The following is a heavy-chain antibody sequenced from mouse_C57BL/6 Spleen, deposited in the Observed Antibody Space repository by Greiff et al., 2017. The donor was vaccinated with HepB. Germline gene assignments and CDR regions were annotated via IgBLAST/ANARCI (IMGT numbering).Heavy chain of an antibody. CDR3: ASEALSCYGSDY. J-gene: IGHJ2*01. CDR1: GYTFTSYW. Sequence: VQLQQPGAELVKPGASVKLSCKASGYTFTSYWMHWVKQRPGQGLEWIGMIHPNSGSTNYNEKFKSKATLTVDKSSSTAYMQLSSLTSEDSAVYCCASEALSCYGSDYWGQGTTLTVSS. V-gene: IGHV1-64*01. D-gene: IGHD1-1*01. CDR2: IHPNSGST.